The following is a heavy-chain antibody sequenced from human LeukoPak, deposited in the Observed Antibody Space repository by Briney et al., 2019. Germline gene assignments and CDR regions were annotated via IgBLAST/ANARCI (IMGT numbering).Heavy chain of an antibody. Sequence: ASVKVSCKASGYTFTSYGISWVRQAPGQGLEWMGWICAYNGNTNYAQKLQGRVTMTTDTSTSTAYMELRSLRSDDTAVYYCARDSCSSTSCHGGAWFDPWGQGTLVTVSS. D-gene: IGHD2-2*01. CDR3: ARDSCSSTSCHGGAWFDP. CDR2: ICAYNGNT. CDR1: GYTFTSYG. V-gene: IGHV1-18*01. J-gene: IGHJ5*02.